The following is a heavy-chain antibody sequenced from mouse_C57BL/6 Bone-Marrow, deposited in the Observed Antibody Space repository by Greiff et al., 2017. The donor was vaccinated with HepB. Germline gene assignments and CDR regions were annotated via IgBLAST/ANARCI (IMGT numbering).Heavy chain of an antibody. CDR1: GYTFTDYY. D-gene: IGHD1-1*01. V-gene: IGHV1-75*01. CDR2: IFPGSGST. J-gene: IGHJ1*03. Sequence: QVQLQQSGPELVKPGASVKISCKASGYTFTDYYINWVKQRPGQGLEWIGWIFPGSGSTYYNEKFKGKATLTVDKSSSTAYMLLSSLTSEDSAVYFCARRGPLITTVVATDWYFDVWGTGTTVTVSS. CDR3: ARRGPLITTVVATDWYFDV.